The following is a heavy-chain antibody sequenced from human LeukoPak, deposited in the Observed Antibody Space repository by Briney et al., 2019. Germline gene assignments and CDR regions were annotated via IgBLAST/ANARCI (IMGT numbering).Heavy chain of an antibody. CDR1: GFTFSSYE. J-gene: IGHJ5*02. CDR2: ISDGRDFTT. Sequence: AGGSLRLSCATSGFTFSSYEFNWVRQAPGKGLEWVSYISDGRDFTTYYADSVKGRFTISRDNAKNSLYLQMKSLRAEDTAVYYCARGKTSQNIVTRKTYNWFDPWGQGTLVTVSS. D-gene: IGHD2/OR15-2a*01. V-gene: IGHV3-48*03. CDR3: ARGKTSQNIVTRKTYNWFDP.